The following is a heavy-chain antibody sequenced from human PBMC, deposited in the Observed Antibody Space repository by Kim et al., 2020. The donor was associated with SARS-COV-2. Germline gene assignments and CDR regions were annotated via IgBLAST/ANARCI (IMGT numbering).Heavy chain of an antibody. J-gene: IGHJ6*02. V-gene: IGHV3-7*01. CDR1: GFTFSSYW. D-gene: IGHD3-10*01. CDR3: ARDKKVRGVIIASYYYYYYGMYV. CDR2: IKQDGSEK. Sequence: GGSLRLSCAASGFTFSSYWMSWVRQAPGKGLEWVANIKQDGSEKYYVDSVKGRFTISRDNAKNSLYLQMNSLRAEDTAVYYCARDKKVRGVIIASYYYYYYGMYVWGQGTTVTVSS.